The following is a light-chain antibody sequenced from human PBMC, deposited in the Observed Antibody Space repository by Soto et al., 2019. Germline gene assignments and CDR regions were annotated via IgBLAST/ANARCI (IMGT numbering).Light chain of an antibody. V-gene: IGKV1-5*03. CDR3: QQYNRYLFT. CDR1: QSISSW. J-gene: IGKJ3*01. Sequence: DIQMTQSPSTLSASVGDRVTITCWASQSISSWLAWYQQKPGKAPKLLIYKASSLESGVPSRFSGSGSGTELTLTISSLQPDDFATYYCQQYNRYLFTFGPGTKVDIK. CDR2: KAS.